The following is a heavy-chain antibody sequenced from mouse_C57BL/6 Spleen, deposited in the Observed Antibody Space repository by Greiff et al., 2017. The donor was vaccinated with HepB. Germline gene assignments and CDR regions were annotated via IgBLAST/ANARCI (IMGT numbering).Heavy chain of an antibody. CDR1: GFSFTGYY. Sequence: VQLQQSGPELVKPGASVKISCKASGFSFTGYYMNWVKQSPEKSLEWIGEINPSTGGTTYNQKFKAKATLTVDKSSSTAYMQLKNLTSEDSAVYYCARSPTGFDYWGQGTTLTVSS. J-gene: IGHJ2*01. CDR2: INPSTGGT. V-gene: IGHV1-42*01. CDR3: ARSPTGFDY. D-gene: IGHD4-1*01.